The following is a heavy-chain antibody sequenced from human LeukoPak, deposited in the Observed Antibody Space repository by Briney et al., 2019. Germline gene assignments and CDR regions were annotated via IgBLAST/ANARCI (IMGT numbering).Heavy chain of an antibody. CDR2: ITPMSATP. CDR3: AGDPPGTPVGFDT. CDR1: AGTFSRYA. D-gene: IGHD3-10*01. V-gene: IGHV1-69*06. Sequence: GSSVKVSCKASAGTFSRYAISWVRQAPGQGLEWMGRITPMSATPSQSQWIQDRVTITADKSTNTVYLDLSSLRSEDTALYFCAGDPPGTPVGFDTWGQGTMVTVSS. J-gene: IGHJ3*02.